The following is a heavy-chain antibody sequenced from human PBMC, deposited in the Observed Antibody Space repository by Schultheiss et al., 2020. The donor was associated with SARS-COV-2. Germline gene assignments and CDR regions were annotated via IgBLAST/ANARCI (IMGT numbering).Heavy chain of an antibody. D-gene: IGHD3-3*01. CDR2: ISAYNGNT. V-gene: IGHV1-18*01. CDR1: GYTFTSYG. CDR3: ARNKYDFWTTGAFDI. Sequence: ASVKVSCKASGYTFTSYGISWVRQAPGQGLEWMGWISAYNGNTNYAQKLQGRVTMTTDTSTSTAYMELRSLRSDDTAVYYCARNKYDFWTTGAFDIWGQGTMVTVSS. J-gene: IGHJ3*02.